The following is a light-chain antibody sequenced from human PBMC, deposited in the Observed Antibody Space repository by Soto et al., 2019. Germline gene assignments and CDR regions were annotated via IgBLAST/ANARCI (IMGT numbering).Light chain of an antibody. Sequence: QSVLTQPASVSGSPGQSITISCTGTSSDVGGYNYVSWYRQHPGRATKLMIYDVSNRPSGVSNRFSGSKSGNTASLTISGLHAEDEADYYCSSYTRSSTDVFGTGTKLTVL. CDR1: SSDVGGYNY. CDR3: SSYTRSSTDV. J-gene: IGLJ1*01. CDR2: DVS. V-gene: IGLV2-14*01.